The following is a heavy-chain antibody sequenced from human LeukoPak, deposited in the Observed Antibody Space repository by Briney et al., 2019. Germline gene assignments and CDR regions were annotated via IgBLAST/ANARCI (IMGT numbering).Heavy chain of an antibody. CDR1: EYTYTSYA. Sequence: ASVKVSCKASEYTYTSYAMHWVRQAPGQRLEWMGWINAGNGNTKYSQKFQGRVTITRDTSASTAYMELSSLRSEDTAVYYCARDGIEVLRFLEWSLDYWGQGTLVTVSS. D-gene: IGHD3-3*01. V-gene: IGHV1-3*01. CDR3: ARDGIEVLRFLEWSLDY. J-gene: IGHJ4*02. CDR2: INAGNGNT.